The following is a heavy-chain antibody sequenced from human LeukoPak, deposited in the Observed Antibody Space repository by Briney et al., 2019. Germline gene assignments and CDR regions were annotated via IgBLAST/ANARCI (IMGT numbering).Heavy chain of an antibody. V-gene: IGHV3-11*04. D-gene: IGHD4-17*01. CDR1: GFTFTDFY. CDR2: ISSSVGSI. CDR3: ARDATTELGTVYMDV. J-gene: IGHJ6*03. Sequence: GGSLRLSCAASGFTFTDFYMSWIRQAPGKGLEWISYISSSVGSIYYADSVKGRFTISRDNAKNSLYLQMNSLRVEDTAVYYCARDATTELGTVYMDVWGKGTTVTISS.